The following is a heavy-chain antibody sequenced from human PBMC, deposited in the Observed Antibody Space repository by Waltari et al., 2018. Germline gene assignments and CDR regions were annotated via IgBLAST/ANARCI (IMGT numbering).Heavy chain of an antibody. V-gene: IGHV4-39*01. CDR2: VASGGNP. D-gene: IGHD3-10*01. Sequence: QLQLQESGPGLVKPSETLSLICTVSGGSISGAYYWDWIRQSPGTGLEWSGGVASGGNPNSNPSLKGRVTISTDTSKNQFSLRLRSVTAADTAVYYCARHRGVHTGFPGLDPWGQGTLVTVSS. CDR1: GGSISGAYY. CDR3: ARHRGVHTGFPGLDP. J-gene: IGHJ5*02.